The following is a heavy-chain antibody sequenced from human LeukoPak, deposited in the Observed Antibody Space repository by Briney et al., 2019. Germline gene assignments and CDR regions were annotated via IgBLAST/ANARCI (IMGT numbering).Heavy chain of an antibody. D-gene: IGHD3-10*01. CDR1: GFTFSSYA. CDR3: ARAGSRAYYGSGSSLTYYFDY. V-gene: IGHV3-30*04. Sequence: PGGSLRLSCAASGFTFSSYAMHWVRQAPGKGLEWVAVISYDGSNKYYADSVKGRFTISRDNSKNTLYLQMNSLRAEDTAVYYCARAGSRAYYGSGSSLTYYFDYWGQGTLVTVSS. J-gene: IGHJ4*02. CDR2: ISYDGSNK.